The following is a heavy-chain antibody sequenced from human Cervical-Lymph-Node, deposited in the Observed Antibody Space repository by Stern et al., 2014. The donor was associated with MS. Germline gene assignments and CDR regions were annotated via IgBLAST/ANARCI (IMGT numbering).Heavy chain of an antibody. D-gene: IGHD3-22*01. J-gene: IGHJ5*02. CDR3: ARGRSVYYYVPPGRGGDWFDP. CDR1: GFTFSTYW. Sequence: MQLVQSGGALVQPGGSLRLSCAASGFTFSTYWMSWVRQAPGKGLEWVANINLDGSEKYYVGSVKGRFTVSRNNTENSLYLQMDRLTDEDAAVYYCARGRSVYYYVPPGRGGDWFDPWGQGTLVTVSS. V-gene: IGHV3-7*01. CDR2: INLDGSEK.